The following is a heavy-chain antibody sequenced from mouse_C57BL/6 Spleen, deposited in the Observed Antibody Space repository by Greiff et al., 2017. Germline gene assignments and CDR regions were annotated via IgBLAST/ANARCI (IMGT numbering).Heavy chain of an antibody. Sequence: EVKVVESGGDLVKPGGSLKLSCAASGFTFSSYGMSWVRQTPDKRLEWVATISSGGSYTYYPDSVKGRFTISRDNAKNTLYLQMSSLKSEDTAMYYCARQYYGSSHYFDYWGQGTTLTVSS. V-gene: IGHV5-6*01. J-gene: IGHJ2*01. D-gene: IGHD1-1*01. CDR1: GFTFSSYG. CDR2: ISSGGSYT. CDR3: ARQYYGSSHYFDY.